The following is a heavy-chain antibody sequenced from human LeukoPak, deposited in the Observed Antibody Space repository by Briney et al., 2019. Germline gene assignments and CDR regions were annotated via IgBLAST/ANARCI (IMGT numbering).Heavy chain of an antibody. V-gene: IGHV3-33*03. Sequence: GGSLRLSCAASGFTFSSYGMHWVRQAPGKGLEWLAFIWYDEITKDYADSVKGRFTISRDNAKNSLYLQMNSLRAEDTAVYYCAELGITMIGGVWGKGTTVTISS. CDR3: AELGITMIGGV. CDR2: IWYDEITK. J-gene: IGHJ6*04. CDR1: GFTFSSYG. D-gene: IGHD3-10*02.